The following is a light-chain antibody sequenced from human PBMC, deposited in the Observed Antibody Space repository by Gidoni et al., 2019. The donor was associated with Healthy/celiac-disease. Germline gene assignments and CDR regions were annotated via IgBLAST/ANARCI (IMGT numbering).Light chain of an antibody. CDR2: AAS. J-gene: IGKJ5*01. Sequence: AIRITQSPSSFSASTGDRVTITCRASQGMSSYLAWYQQKPGKAPKLLIYAASTLQSGVPSRFSGSRSETDFTLTISCLQSEDVATYYCQQYYSYPPITFGQGTRLEIK. CDR1: QGMSSY. CDR3: QQYYSYPPIT. V-gene: IGKV1-8*01.